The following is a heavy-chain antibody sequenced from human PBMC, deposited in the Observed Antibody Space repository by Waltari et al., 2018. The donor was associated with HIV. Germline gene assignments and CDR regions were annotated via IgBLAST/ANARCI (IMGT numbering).Heavy chain of an antibody. D-gene: IGHD6-19*01. J-gene: IGHJ4*02. CDR3: AKDLAVASEDY. Sequence: EVQLLESVGGLVQPGLSLRLFCAASGFTFSNYAMSWVRQAPGRGLEWVSSISGSSTSTYYADSVKGRFTISRDNSRNTLYLQMNSLRAEDTAVYYCAKDLAVASEDYWGQGTLVTVSS. CDR1: GFTFSNYA. CDR2: ISGSSTST. V-gene: IGHV3-23*01.